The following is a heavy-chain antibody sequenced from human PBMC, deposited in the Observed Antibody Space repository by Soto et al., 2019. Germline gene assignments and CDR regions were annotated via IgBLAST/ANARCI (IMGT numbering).Heavy chain of an antibody. CDR1: GYTFTSYG. CDR3: ARIDVFVVAATQYDAFDI. CDR2: FSAYNGNT. J-gene: IGHJ3*02. V-gene: IGHV1-18*01. Sequence: ASVKVSCKASGYTFTSYGISWVRQAPGQGLEWLGWFSAYNGNTNYAQKLQGRVTMTTDTSTSTAYMELRSLRSDDTAVYYCARIDVFVVAATQYDAFDIWGQGTMVTVSS. D-gene: IGHD2-15*01.